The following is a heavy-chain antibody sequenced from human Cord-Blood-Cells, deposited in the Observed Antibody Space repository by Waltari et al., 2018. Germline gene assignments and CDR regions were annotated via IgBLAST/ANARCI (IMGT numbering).Heavy chain of an antibody. CDR1: GGSFSGYY. J-gene: IGHJ6*02. CDR3: ARGRDIVVVPAANYYYYGMDV. Sequence: QVQLQQWGAGLLKPSEPLSLTCAVYGGSFSGYYWSWLRQPPGKGLEWIGEINHSGSTNYNPSLKSRVTISVDTSKNQFSLKLSSVTAADTAVYYCARGRDIVVVPAANYYYYGMDVWGQGTTVTVSS. CDR2: INHSGST. D-gene: IGHD2-2*01. V-gene: IGHV4-34*01.